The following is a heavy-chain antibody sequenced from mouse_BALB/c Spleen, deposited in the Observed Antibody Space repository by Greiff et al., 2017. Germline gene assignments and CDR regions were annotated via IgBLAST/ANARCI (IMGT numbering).Heavy chain of an antibody. J-gene: IGHJ1*01. CDR2: ISSGSSTI. CDR1: GFTFSSFG. Sequence: EVQGVESGGGLVQPGGSRKLSCAASGFTFSSFGMHWVRQAPEKGLEWVAYISSGSSTIYYADTVKGRFTISRDNPKNTLFLQMTSLRSEDTAMYYCARSEDRYFDVWGAGTTVTVSS. V-gene: IGHV5-17*02. CDR3: ARSEDRYFDV.